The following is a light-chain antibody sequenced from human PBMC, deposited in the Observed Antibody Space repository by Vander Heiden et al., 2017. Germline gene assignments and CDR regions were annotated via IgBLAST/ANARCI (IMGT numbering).Light chain of an antibody. CDR2: DAS. Sequence: EVVLTQSPATLSLSPGERATLPCRASQSVSIYLAWYQQKPGQAPRLLIYDASNRASGIPARFSGSGSGTDFTLTISSLEPEDFAVYYCQQRLTWPPLTFGGGTKVEMK. V-gene: IGKV3-11*01. CDR1: QSVSIY. J-gene: IGKJ4*01. CDR3: QQRLTWPPLT.